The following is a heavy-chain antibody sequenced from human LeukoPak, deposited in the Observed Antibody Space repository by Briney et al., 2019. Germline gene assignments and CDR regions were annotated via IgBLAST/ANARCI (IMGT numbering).Heavy chain of an antibody. CDR3: ARVGDLGWFDP. CDR1: GFTFDDYA. J-gene: IGHJ5*02. V-gene: IGHV3-9*03. CDR2: ISWNSGSI. D-gene: IGHD3-10*01. Sequence: GGSLRLSCAASGFTFDDYATHWVRQAPGKGLEWVSGISWNSGSIGYADSVKGRFTISRDNSKNTLYLQMGSLRAEDMAIYYCARVGDLGWFDPWGQGALVTVSS.